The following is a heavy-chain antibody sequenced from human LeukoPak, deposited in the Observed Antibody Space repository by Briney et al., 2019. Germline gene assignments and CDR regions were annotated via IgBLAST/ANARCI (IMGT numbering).Heavy chain of an antibody. CDR3: ARLQRIVDY. Sequence: PSETLSLTCAVYDGSFSGYYWSWIRQPPGKGLEWIGYIYYSGSTYYNPSLKSRVTISVGTSKNQFSLKLSSVTAADTAVYYCARLQRIVDYWGQGTLVTVFS. J-gene: IGHJ4*02. D-gene: IGHD1-1*01. V-gene: IGHV4-59*08. CDR2: IYYSGST. CDR1: DGSFSGYY.